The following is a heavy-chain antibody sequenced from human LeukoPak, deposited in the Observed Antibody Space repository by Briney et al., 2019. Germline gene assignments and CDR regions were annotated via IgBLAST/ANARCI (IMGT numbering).Heavy chain of an antibody. CDR3: ARGYYDARGDSNPFDI. Sequence: SETLSLTCTVSGGSISSSHWSWIRQPPERGLEWIGYTSHSGSTNYKPSLKSRDSISIDTSKNQFSLKLTSVTAADTAMYYCARGYYDARGDSNPFDIWGQGTMVTVSS. CDR2: TSHSGST. J-gene: IGHJ3*02. V-gene: IGHV4-59*01. CDR1: GGSISSSH. D-gene: IGHD3-22*01.